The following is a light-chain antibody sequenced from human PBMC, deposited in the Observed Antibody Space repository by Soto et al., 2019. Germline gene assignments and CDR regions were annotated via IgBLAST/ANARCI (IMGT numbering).Light chain of an antibody. CDR1: QSVSSW. Sequence: DIQMTQSPSTLSASVGDRVTITCRASQSVSSWLAWYQQKPGKAPKLLIYKAPSLESGVPSRFSGSGSGTELTLTIISLQPYAFATYHCHQYNLLYTFGQGTKLEIK. CDR3: HQYNLLYT. CDR2: KAP. J-gene: IGKJ2*01. V-gene: IGKV1-5*03.